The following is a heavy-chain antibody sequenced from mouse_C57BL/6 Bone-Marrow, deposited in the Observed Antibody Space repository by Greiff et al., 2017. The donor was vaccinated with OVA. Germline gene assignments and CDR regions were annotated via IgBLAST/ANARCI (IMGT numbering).Heavy chain of an antibody. CDR2: ISSGGSYT. CDR1: GFTFSRYG. CDR3: ARHERSGYPFAY. D-gene: IGHD2-2*01. Sequence: EVHLVESGGDLVKPGGSLKLSCAASGFTFSRYGMSWVRQTPDKRLEWVATISSGGSYTYYPDSVKGRFTISRDNAKNTLYLQMSSLKSEDTAMYYCARHERSGYPFAYWGQGTLVTVSA. J-gene: IGHJ3*01. V-gene: IGHV5-6*01.